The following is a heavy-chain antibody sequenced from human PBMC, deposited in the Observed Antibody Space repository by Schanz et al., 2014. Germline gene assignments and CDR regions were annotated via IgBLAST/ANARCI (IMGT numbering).Heavy chain of an antibody. CDR1: GFTFSVYS. V-gene: IGHV3-64*04. J-gene: IGHJ4*02. CDR2: ITTSGSST. D-gene: IGHD3-10*01. Sequence: VQLVESGGGLVQPGGSLRLSCTASGFTFSVYSMHWVRQTPGKGLEHVSGITTSGSSTVYADSVKGRFTISRDNSKDTLYLQMNSLRPEDTAVYFCAKELSITMVRGVPDFWGQGTLVTVSS. CDR3: AKELSITMVRGVPDF.